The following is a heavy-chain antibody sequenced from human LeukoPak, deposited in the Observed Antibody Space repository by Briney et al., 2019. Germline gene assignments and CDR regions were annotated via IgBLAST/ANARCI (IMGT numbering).Heavy chain of an antibody. CDR3: AKVLYLEAFDI. CDR1: GGSISSYY. D-gene: IGHD2-2*02. Sequence: PSETLSLTCTVSGGSISSYYWSWIRQPPEKGLEPIGYINYSGSSNYNPSLKSRVTISIDTSKNQFSLKLRSVTAADTAIYYCAKVLYLEAFDIWGQGTKVFVSS. V-gene: IGHV4-59*08. CDR2: INYSGSS. J-gene: IGHJ3*02.